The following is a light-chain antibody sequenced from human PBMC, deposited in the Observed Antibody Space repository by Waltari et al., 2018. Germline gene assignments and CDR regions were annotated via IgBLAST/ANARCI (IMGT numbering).Light chain of an antibody. Sequence: EIALTQSPITPSVSPGERATLSCRASQSVNSNLAWYQQKPGQAPRLLIYGASTRATDIPARISGSGSGTEFTLTISSLQSEDFAVYYCHQYNKWPFTFGPGTKVDIK. V-gene: IGKV3-15*01. CDR2: GAS. CDR1: QSVNSN. CDR3: HQYNKWPFT. J-gene: IGKJ3*01.